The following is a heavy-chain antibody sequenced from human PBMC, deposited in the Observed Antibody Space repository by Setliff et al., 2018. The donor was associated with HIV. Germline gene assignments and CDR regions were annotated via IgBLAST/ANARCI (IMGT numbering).Heavy chain of an antibody. J-gene: IGHJ6*03. D-gene: IGHD6-19*01. CDR3: ARVSSGWTYYYYYYMDV. CDR1: GGSFSGYY. Sequence: PSETLSLTCAVYGGSFSGYYWTWIRQPPGKGLEWIGEINHSGGTNYNPSLKSRVTISADTSKNQFSLKLSSVTAADTAVYYCARVSSGWTYYYYYYMDVWGKGTTVTVSS. CDR2: INHSGGT. V-gene: IGHV4-34*01.